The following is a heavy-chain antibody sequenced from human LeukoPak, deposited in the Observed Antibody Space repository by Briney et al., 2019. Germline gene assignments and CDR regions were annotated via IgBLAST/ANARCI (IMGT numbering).Heavy chain of an antibody. CDR3: ASGAADGYNFGFDY. J-gene: IGHJ4*02. CDR2: IHSSGSA. D-gene: IGHD5-24*01. CDR1: GASLNDYY. Sequence: SETLSLTCTVPGASLNDYYWSWIRQPPGKALEWIGFIHSSGSANSNPSLTSRVTISIDTSKNQFSLNLRSLTAADTAVYFCASGAADGYNFGFDYRGQGTLAAVSS. V-gene: IGHV4-59*12.